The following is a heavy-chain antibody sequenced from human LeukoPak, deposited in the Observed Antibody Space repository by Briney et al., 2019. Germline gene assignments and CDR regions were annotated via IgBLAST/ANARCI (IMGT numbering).Heavy chain of an antibody. D-gene: IGHD3-10*01. CDR3: ARDGLMVRGVMNAFDI. Sequence: GGSLRLSCASSGFTFSSYSMNWVRQAPGKGLEWVSYISSSSSTIYYADSVKGRFTISRDNAKNSLYLQMNSLRTEDTAEYYCARDGLMVRGVMNAFDIWGQGTMVTVSS. J-gene: IGHJ3*02. V-gene: IGHV3-48*01. CDR2: ISSSSSTI. CDR1: GFTFSSYS.